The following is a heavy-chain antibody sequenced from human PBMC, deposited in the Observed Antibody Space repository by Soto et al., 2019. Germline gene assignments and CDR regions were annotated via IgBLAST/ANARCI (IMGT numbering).Heavy chain of an antibody. J-gene: IGHJ6*02. CDR3: ATWAGQPMYTWDV. Sequence: EVQLSESGGDLVKPGGSLRLSCTGSGFTFSSFAMNWVRQAPGKGLEWVSAIAGSGGTTYYADSVKGRFTISRDNSKNTLFLHMRSLRVEDTAIYYCATWAGQPMYTWDVWGQGTTVTVSS. D-gene: IGHD1-1*01. V-gene: IGHV3-23*01. CDR1: GFTFSSFA. CDR2: IAGSGGTT.